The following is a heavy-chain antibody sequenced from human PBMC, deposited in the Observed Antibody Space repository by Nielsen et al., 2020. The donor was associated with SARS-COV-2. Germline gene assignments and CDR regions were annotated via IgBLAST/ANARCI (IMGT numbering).Heavy chain of an antibody. Sequence: GESLKISCAASGFTFSSYGMHWVRQAPGKGLEWVANIKQDGSEKYYGDSVKGRFTISRDNAKSSLYLQMSSLRAEDTALYYCARDDSNYGDYAPIDCWGQGTQVTVSS. CDR3: ARDDSNYGDYAPIDC. J-gene: IGHJ4*02. CDR2: IKQDGSEK. CDR1: GFTFSSYG. V-gene: IGHV3-7*01. D-gene: IGHD4-17*01.